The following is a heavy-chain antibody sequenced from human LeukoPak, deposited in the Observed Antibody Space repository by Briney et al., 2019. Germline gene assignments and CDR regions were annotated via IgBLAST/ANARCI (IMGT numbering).Heavy chain of an antibody. J-gene: IGHJ6*02. V-gene: IGHV3-49*04. Sequence: QTGGSLRLFCTASGFTFGDHAMSWVRQAPGKGLEWVGFIRSKAYGGTTEYAASVKGRFTISRDDSKSIAYLQMNSLKTEDTAFYYCTRGPIHLWFHNGMDVWGQGTTVTVSS. CDR1: GFTFGDHA. CDR2: IRSKAYGGTT. CDR3: TRGPIHLWFHNGMDV. D-gene: IGHD5-18*01.